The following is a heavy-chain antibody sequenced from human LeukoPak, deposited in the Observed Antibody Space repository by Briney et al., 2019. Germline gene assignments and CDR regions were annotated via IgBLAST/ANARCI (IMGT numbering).Heavy chain of an antibody. D-gene: IGHD2-15*01. Sequence: PGGSLRLSCVASGFTVDDFGMSWVRQAPGKGLEWGSGINWNGASIGYADSVKGRFTISRDNAKNSLYLQINSLRAEDTTLYYCMRGAPTYCSGGSCYSGDAFDIWSQGTMVTVSS. V-gene: IGHV3-20*04. CDR2: INWNGASI. CDR3: MRGAPTYCSGGSCYSGDAFDI. CDR1: GFTVDDFG. J-gene: IGHJ3*02.